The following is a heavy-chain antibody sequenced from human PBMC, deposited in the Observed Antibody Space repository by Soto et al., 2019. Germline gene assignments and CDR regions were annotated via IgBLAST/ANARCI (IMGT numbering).Heavy chain of an antibody. V-gene: IGHV3-33*01. Sequence: QVQLVESGGGVVQPGRSLRLSCAASGFTFSSYGMHWVRQAPGKGLEWVAVIWLDGSNKYYADSVKGRFTISRDNSKNTLSLQMNSLRAEDTAVYYCARGLWSFDYWGQGNLVTVSS. J-gene: IGHJ4*02. CDR3: ARGLWSFDY. CDR1: GFTFSSYG. D-gene: IGHD5-18*01. CDR2: IWLDGSNK.